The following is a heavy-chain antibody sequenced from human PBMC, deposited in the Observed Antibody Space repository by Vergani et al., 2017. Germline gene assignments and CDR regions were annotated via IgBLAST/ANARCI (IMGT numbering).Heavy chain of an antibody. CDR2: INPSGGHT. J-gene: IGHJ4*02. CDR1: GYTFSNYY. D-gene: IGHD3-9*01. Sequence: QVQVVQSGAEVKKSGASVKVSCKTSGYTFSNYYMHLVRQAPGQGLEWMGIINPSGGHTNYAQKFQGRVTMTRDTSTSTFYMELSSLRSEDTAIYYCARGDYGILTGYRYWGQGTLVTVSA. CDR3: ARGDYGILTGYRY. V-gene: IGHV1-46*03.